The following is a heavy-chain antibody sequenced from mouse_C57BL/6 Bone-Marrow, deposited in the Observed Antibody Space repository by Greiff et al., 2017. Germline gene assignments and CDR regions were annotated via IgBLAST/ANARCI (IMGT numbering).Heavy chain of an antibody. CDR1: GYSFTGYY. V-gene: IGHV1-42*01. CDR3: ARDSNYVMDY. J-gene: IGHJ4*01. D-gene: IGHD2-5*01. Sequence: VQLQQSGPELVKPGASVKISCKASGYSFTGYYMNWVKQSPEKSLEWIGEINPSTGGTTYNQKFKAKATLTVDKSSSTAYMQLKSLTSEDSAVXYCARDSNYVMDYWGQGTSVTVSS. CDR2: INPSTGGT.